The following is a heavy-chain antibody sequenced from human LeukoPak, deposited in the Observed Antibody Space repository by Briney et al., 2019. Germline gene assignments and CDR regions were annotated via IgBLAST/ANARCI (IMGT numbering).Heavy chain of an antibody. V-gene: IGHV3-74*03. D-gene: IGHD6-19*01. Sequence: GGSLRLSCAASGFTFSSYWMHWVRQAPGKGLVWVSGTNTDGSSTMYADSVKGRFTIARDDAKNTLYLQMNSLRAEDTAVYYCARGGVGCFDYWGQGTLVTASS. CDR3: ARGGVGCFDY. CDR2: TNTDGSST. J-gene: IGHJ4*02. CDR1: GFTFSSYW.